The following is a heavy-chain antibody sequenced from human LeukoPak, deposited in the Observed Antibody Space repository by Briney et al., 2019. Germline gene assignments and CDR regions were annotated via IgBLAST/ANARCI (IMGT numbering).Heavy chain of an antibody. CDR3: VRNSGELGA. CDR1: GFTVSNNY. D-gene: IGHD2-21*01. CDR2: IYSGGST. Sequence: GGSLRLSCAASGFTVSNNYMSWVRRAAGKGLVWGALIYSGGSTYYADSVTGRFTISRDNSKNTLHLQMNSLRAEDTAVYYCVRNSGELGAWGQGTLVTVSS. V-gene: IGHV3-53*01. J-gene: IGHJ5*02.